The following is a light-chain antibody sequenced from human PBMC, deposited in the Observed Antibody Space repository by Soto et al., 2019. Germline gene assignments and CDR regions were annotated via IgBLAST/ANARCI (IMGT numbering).Light chain of an antibody. CDR2: EVN. V-gene: IGLV2-8*01. CDR3: SSYAGSSNV. Sequence: QSALTQHLSASGFPGQSVAISCTGTSSDVGGYNYVSWYQQHPGKAPKLMIYEVNKRPSGVPDRFSGSKSGNTASLTVSGLQAEDEADYYCSSYAGSSNVFGTGTKVTVL. CDR1: SSDVGGYNY. J-gene: IGLJ1*01.